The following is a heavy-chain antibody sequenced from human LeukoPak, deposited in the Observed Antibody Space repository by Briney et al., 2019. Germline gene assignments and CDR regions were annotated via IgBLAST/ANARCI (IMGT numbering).Heavy chain of an antibody. CDR2: IYYSGST. D-gene: IGHD5-12*01. V-gene: IGHV4-39*01. CDR1: GGSISSSSYY. Sequence: SETLSLTCTVSGGSISSSSYYWGWIRQPPGKGLEWIGSIYYSGSTYYNPSLKSRVTISVDTSKNQFSLKLSSVTAADTAVYYCARHLGGGWLRCFDPWGQGTMVTVSS. J-gene: IGHJ5*02. CDR3: ARHLGGGWLRCFDP.